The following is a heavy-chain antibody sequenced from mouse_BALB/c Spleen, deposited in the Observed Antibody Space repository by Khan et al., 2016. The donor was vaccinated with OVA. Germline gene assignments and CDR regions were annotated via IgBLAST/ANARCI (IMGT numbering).Heavy chain of an antibody. CDR2: IWSGGNT. D-gene: IGHD2-14*01. CDR1: GFSLTTYG. Sequence: QVPLKQSGPGLVQPSQSLSITCTVSGFSLTTYGVHWVRQSPGKGLEWLGLIWSGGNTDYNAAFISRLSISKDNSKSQVFFKMNSLQADDTAIYYCARNSYMYDFTYWGQGTLVTVSA. J-gene: IGHJ3*01. V-gene: IGHV2-4-1*01. CDR3: ARNSYMYDFTY.